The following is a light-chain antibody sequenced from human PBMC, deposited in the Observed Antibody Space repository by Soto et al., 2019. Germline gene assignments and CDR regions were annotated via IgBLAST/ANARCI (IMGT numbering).Light chain of an antibody. V-gene: IGKV1-5*03. J-gene: IGKJ1*01. CDR2: KAS. CDR1: QSISSW. Sequence: DIQMTQSPSSLSASVAERVTIGSRASQSISSWLAWYQQKPGKAPKLLIYKASSLESGVPSRFSGSGSGTEFTLTISSLQPDDFATYYCQQYNSYWTFGQGTKVDI. CDR3: QQYNSYWT.